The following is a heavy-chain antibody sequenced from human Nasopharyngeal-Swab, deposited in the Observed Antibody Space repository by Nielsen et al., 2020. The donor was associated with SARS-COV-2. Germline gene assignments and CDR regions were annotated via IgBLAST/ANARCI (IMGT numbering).Heavy chain of an antibody. Sequence: VRQATGKGLEWVSYISSSSSTIYYADSVKGRFTISRDNAKNSLYLQMNSLRAEDTAVYYWARDGGLGYSGYDTLDAFDIWGQGTMVTVSS. D-gene: IGHD5-12*01. CDR3: ARDGGLGYSGYDTLDAFDI. J-gene: IGHJ3*02. CDR2: ISSSSSTI. V-gene: IGHV3-48*04.